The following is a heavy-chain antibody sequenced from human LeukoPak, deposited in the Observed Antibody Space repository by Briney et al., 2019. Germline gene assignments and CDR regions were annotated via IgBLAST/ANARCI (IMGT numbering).Heavy chain of an antibody. CDR3: ARGSGSSVDYYGLDV. V-gene: IGHV3-21*06. D-gene: IGHD1-26*01. J-gene: IGHJ6*02. Sequence: NPGGSLRLSCTASGFTFSYYWMSWVRQAPGKGLEWVSFIRSSGTSIYYADSMKGRFTISRDNAKSSLYLQMNSLRAEDTAIYYCARGSGSSVDYYGLDVWGQGTTVSVSS. CDR2: IRSSGTSI. CDR1: GFTFSYYW.